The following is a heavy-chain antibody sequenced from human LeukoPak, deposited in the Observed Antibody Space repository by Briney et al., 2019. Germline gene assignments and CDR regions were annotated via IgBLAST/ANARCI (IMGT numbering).Heavy chain of an antibody. Sequence: RASVKVSCKTSGGTFSTYYINWVRQAPGQGLEWMGGIIPVFGTPNYAQKFQDRLIITADESTSTAYMELTSLTSEDTAVYYCAREEVATTYFDYWGQGTLVTVSS. CDR2: IIPVFGTP. D-gene: IGHD5-12*01. J-gene: IGHJ4*02. CDR1: GGTFSTYY. V-gene: IGHV1-69*13. CDR3: AREEVATTYFDY.